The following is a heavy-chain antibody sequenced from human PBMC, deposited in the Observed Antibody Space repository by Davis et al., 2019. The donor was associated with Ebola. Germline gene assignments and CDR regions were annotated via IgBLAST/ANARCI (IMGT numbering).Heavy chain of an antibody. CDR2: IYYSGST. CDR1: GGSISSGDYY. J-gene: IGHJ6*03. V-gene: IGHV4-30-4*01. CDR3: ARAAYSSGWYDYYYYMDV. D-gene: IGHD6-19*01. Sequence: PSETLSLTCTVSGGSISSGDYYWSWIRQPPGKGLEWIGYIYYSGSTYYNPSLKSRVTISVDTSKNQFSLKLSSVTAADTAVYYCARAAYSSGWYDYYYYMDVWGKGTTVTVSS.